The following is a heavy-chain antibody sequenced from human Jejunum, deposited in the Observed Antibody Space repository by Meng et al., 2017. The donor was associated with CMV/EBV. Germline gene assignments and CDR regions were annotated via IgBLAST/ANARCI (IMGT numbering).Heavy chain of an antibody. Sequence: QRQLQESAPGLVKPSETLSLTCTVSGDSISNYCWSWIRQPAGKKLEWIGRISPSGNINYIPSLKGRVTMSLDTSNNQIFLNLTSVTAADTALYYCARGESRGYYYFDYWGQGILVTVSS. V-gene: IGHV4-4*07. CDR1: GDSISNYC. CDR3: ARGESRGYYYFDY. J-gene: IGHJ4*02. CDR2: ISPSGNI. D-gene: IGHD3-22*01.